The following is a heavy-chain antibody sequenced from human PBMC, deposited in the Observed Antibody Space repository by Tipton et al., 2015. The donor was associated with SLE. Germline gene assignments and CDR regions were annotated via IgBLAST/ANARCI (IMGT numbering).Heavy chain of an antibody. J-gene: IGHJ4*02. CDR2: IDASGNT. V-gene: IGHV4-61*02. CDR1: GGSISSGGSF. Sequence: TLSLTCTVSGGSISSGGSFWNWIRRPAGKGLEWIGRIDASGNTVYSPSLKSRVTISVDAPKNQFSLKLSSVTAADTAMFFCARDLNWGYTEWGQGTPVTVSS. CDR3: ARDLNWGYTE. D-gene: IGHD7-27*01.